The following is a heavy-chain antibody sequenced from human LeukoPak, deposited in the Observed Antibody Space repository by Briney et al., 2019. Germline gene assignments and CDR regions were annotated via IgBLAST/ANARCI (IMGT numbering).Heavy chain of an antibody. Sequence: ASVKVSCKASGYTFTSYGISWVRQAPGQGLEWMGWISAYNGNTNYAQKLQGRVTMTTDTSASTAYMELRSLRSDDTAVYYCARVLHSGSYHSYDYWGQGTLVTVSS. J-gene: IGHJ4*02. D-gene: IGHD1-26*01. CDR2: ISAYNGNT. CDR3: ARVLHSGSYHSYDY. V-gene: IGHV1-18*01. CDR1: GYTFTSYG.